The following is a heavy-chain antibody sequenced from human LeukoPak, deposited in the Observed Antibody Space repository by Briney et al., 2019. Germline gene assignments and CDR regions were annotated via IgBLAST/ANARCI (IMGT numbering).Heavy chain of an antibody. V-gene: IGHV1-2*02. CDR1: GYTFTDSF. Sequence: ASVKVSCKASGYTFTDSFMHWVRQSPGQGLEWMGWINPNGGGTHYAQKFQGRVTMTRDTSISTDYMELTRLRSDDTAVYYCARDRGIAAAVYYFDYWGQGTLVTVSS. CDR2: INPNGGGT. J-gene: IGHJ4*02. CDR3: ARDRGIAAAVYYFDY. D-gene: IGHD6-13*01.